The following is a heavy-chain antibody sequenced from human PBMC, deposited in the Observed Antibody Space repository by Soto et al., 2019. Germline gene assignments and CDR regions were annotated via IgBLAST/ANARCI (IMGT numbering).Heavy chain of an antibody. CDR1: GFTFSSYG. CDR2: ISYDGSNK. J-gene: IGHJ4*02. CDR3: AKDKVPVVVTAPFDY. D-gene: IGHD2-21*02. V-gene: IGHV3-30*18. Sequence: QVQLVESGGGVVQPGRSLRLSCAASGFTFSSYGMHWVRQAPGKGLEWVAVISYDGSNKYYADSVKGRFTVSRDKSXNTLYLQVNSLRAEDTAVYYCAKDKVPVVVTAPFDYWGQGTLVTVSS.